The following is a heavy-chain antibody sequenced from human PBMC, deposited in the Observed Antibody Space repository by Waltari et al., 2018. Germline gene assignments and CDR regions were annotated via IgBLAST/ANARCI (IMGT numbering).Heavy chain of an antibody. CDR1: AFTFRRYA. CDR3: AKDDKAAAPFDI. J-gene: IGHJ3*02. Sequence: EVQLLESAGGLVQPGGSLRLSCAASAFTFRRYALSWVRQAPGKGLEWDSVIYSGGSTYYADSVKGRLTISRDNSKNTLYLQMNSMRAEDTAVYYCAKDDKAAAPFDIWGQGTMVTVSS. V-gene: IGHV3-23*03. D-gene: IGHD6-13*01. CDR2: IYSGGST.